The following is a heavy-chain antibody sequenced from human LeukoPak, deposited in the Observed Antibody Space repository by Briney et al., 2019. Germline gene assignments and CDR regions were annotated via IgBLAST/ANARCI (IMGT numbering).Heavy chain of an antibody. V-gene: IGHV3-7*01. CDR3: AVPTAKYEHY. CDR1: GFTFTTYW. J-gene: IGHJ4*02. D-gene: IGHD2/OR15-2a*01. CDR2: INQDGTEI. Sequence: GGPLRLSCEASGFTFTTYWMTWVRQAPRRGLECVANINQDGTEIYYLDSVKGRFTISRDNAMTSLYLQMNSLRAEDTALYYCAVPTAKYEHYWGQGTLVTVSS.